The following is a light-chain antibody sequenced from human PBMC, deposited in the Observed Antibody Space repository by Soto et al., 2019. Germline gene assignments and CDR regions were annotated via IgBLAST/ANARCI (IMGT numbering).Light chain of an antibody. CDR3: QQYYGTPS. CDR2: WAS. J-gene: IGKJ2*01. Sequence: DIVMTQSPDSLTVSLGERATINCKSSQSVLFSSNKKNYLAWYHQKPRQPPKLLISWASTRESGVPDRFSGSGSGTDFTLTISSLXAXXXXXXYCQQYYGTPSFGQGTQLXIK. CDR1: QSVLFSSNKKNY. V-gene: IGKV4-1*01.